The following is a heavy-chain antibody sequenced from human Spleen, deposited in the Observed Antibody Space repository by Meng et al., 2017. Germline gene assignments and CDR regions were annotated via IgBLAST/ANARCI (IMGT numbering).Heavy chain of an antibody. CDR3: ARDSRGYSGYDYPRLHYYGMDV. CDR2: IYSGGST. D-gene: IGHD5-12*01. CDR1: GFTVSSNY. J-gene: IGHJ6*02. Sequence: GESLKISCPASGFTVSSNYMSWVRQAPGKGLEWVSVIYSGGSTYYADSVKGRFTISRDNSKNTLYLQMNSLRAEDTAVYYCARDSRGYSGYDYPRLHYYGMDVWGQGTTVTVSS. V-gene: IGHV3-53*01.